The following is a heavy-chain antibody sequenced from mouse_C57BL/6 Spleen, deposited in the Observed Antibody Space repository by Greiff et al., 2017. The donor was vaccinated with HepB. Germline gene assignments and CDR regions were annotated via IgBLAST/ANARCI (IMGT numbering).Heavy chain of an antibody. J-gene: IGHJ1*03. CDR1: GFSFNTYA. CDR2: IRSKSNNYAT. Sequence: EADGGLVQPKGSLKLSCAASGFSFNTYAMNWVRQAPGKGLEWVARIRSKSNNYATYYADSVKDRFTISRDDSESMLYLQMNNLKTEDTAMYYCVRHGNYGYFDVWGTGTTVTVSS. V-gene: IGHV10-1*01. D-gene: IGHD2-1*01. CDR3: VRHGNYGYFDV.